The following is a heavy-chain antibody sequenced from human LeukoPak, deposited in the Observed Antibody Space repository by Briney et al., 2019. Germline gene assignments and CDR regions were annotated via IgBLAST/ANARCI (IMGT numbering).Heavy chain of an antibody. CDR1: GFTFSSYW. J-gene: IGHJ4*02. V-gene: IGHV3-74*01. Sequence: GGSLRLSCAASGFTFSSYWMHWVRQAPGKGLVWVSRINSDGSITSYADSVKGRFTISRDNAKSTLYLQMNSLRIEDTAVYYCARSCSGGSCSQMGTLHWGQGTLVTVSS. CDR3: ARSCSGGSCSQMGTLH. D-gene: IGHD2-15*01. CDR2: INSDGSIT.